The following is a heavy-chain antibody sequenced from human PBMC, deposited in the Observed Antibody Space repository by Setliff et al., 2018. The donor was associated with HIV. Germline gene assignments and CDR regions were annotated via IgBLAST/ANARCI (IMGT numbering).Heavy chain of an antibody. Sequence: ASGEGSCKASGYTFTGYYMHWVRQAPGQGPEWLGRINPKSGGTRYVQKFQGRVSMTRDTAISTAYMELSRLRSDDSAVYYCARLPFITIFGVLNGDDGFDIWGQGTMVTVSS. CDR3: ARLPFITIFGVLNGDDGFDI. CDR2: INPKSGGT. D-gene: IGHD3-3*01. V-gene: IGHV1-2*06. CDR1: GYTFTGYY. J-gene: IGHJ3*02.